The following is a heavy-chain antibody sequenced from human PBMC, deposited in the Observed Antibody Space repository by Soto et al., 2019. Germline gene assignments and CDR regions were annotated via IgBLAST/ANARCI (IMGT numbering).Heavy chain of an antibody. J-gene: IGHJ4*02. D-gene: IGHD3-10*01. CDR1: GLSFNNYG. Sequence: GGSLRLSCTASGLSFNNYGMHWFRQAPGKGLEWVAVISYAGNKKYYAESVKGRFAISRDDSKNTLSLQMNSLRVEDTAVYYYATTYVDGSRTYGFSYCAQGTSVPVSS. V-gene: IGHV3-30*03. CDR2: ISYAGNKK. CDR3: ATTYVDGSRTYGFSY.